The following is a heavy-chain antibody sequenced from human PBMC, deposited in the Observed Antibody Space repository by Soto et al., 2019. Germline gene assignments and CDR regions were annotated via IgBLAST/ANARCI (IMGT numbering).Heavy chain of an antibody. CDR2: LYSGGDT. V-gene: IGHV3-53*04. Sequence: TSETLSLTCAVYGGSFSGYYWSWVRQAPGKGLEWISVLYSGGDTYYADSVKGRFTISRHNSENTLYLQMNSLRPEDTAVYYCARELSYSLWGQGTLVTVSS. CDR3: ARELSYSL. CDR1: GGSFSGYY. J-gene: IGHJ4*02. D-gene: IGHD3-16*01.